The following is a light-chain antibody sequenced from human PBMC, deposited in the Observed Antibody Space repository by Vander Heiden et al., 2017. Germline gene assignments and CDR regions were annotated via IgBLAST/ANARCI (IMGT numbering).Light chain of an antibody. J-gene: IGKJ2*01. CDR2: AAS. CDR1: QSISSY. CDR3: QQRYSTPYT. Sequence: DIQMTQSPSSLSASVGDRVTISCRASQSISSYLNWYQQKPGKAPKVLIYAASNLQSGVPSRFSGSGSGTDFTLTISSLQPEDFATYYCQQRYSTPYTFGQGTKLEIK. V-gene: IGKV1-39*01.